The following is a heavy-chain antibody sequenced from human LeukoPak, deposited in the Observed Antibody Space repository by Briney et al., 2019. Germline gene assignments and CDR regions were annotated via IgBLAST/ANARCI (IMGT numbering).Heavy chain of an antibody. CDR3: ARGGRSPLYSSPRRYFDY. CDR2: ISSSGSTI. CDR1: GFTFSDYY. J-gene: IGHJ4*02. Sequence: PGGSLRLSCAASGFTFSDYYMSWIRQAPGKGLEWVSYISSSGSTIYYADSVKGRFTISRDNAKNSLYLQMNSLRAEDTAVYYCARGGRSPLYSSPRRYFDYWGQGTLVTVSS. D-gene: IGHD6-13*01. V-gene: IGHV3-11*04.